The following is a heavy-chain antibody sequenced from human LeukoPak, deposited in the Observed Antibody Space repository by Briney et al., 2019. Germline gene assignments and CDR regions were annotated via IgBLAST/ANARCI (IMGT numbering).Heavy chain of an antibody. Sequence: SETLSLTCTVSGGSISSTSYYWGWIRQPPGKGLEWIGSIYYSGSTYYNPSLKSRVTISVDTSKSQFSLKVTSVTAADTAIYYCARGIVDTAMVDYWGQGTLVTVSS. CDR3: ARGIVDTAMVDY. CDR1: GGSISSTSYY. D-gene: IGHD5-18*01. V-gene: IGHV4-39*07. CDR2: IYYSGST. J-gene: IGHJ4*02.